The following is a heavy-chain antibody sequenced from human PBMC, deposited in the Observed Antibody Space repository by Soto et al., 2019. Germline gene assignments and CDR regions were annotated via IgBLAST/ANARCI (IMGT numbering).Heavy chain of an antibody. J-gene: IGHJ4*02. Sequence: GGSLRLSCAASGFTFSSYAMSWVRQAPGKGLEWVSAISGSGGSTYYADSVKGRFTISRDNSKNTLYLQMNSLRAEDTAVHYCAKTSEYSSSSPFPYFDYWGQGTLVTVSS. V-gene: IGHV3-23*01. CDR1: GFTFSSYA. D-gene: IGHD6-6*01. CDR3: AKTSEYSSSSPFPYFDY. CDR2: ISGSGGST.